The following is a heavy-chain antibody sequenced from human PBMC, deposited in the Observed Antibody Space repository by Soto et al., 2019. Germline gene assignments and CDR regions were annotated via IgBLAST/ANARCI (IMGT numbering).Heavy chain of an antibody. Sequence: EVQLLESGGGLVQPGGSLRLSCAASGLTFSSYAMTWVRQAPGKGLEWVSAISGSGGSTYYADSVKGRFTISRDNSKNTLFLQMNSLTAEDTAVYYCAKDLILWFGELFDAFDIWGQGTMVTVSS. D-gene: IGHD3-10*01. J-gene: IGHJ3*02. CDR1: GLTFSSYA. CDR3: AKDLILWFGELFDAFDI. V-gene: IGHV3-23*01. CDR2: ISGSGGST.